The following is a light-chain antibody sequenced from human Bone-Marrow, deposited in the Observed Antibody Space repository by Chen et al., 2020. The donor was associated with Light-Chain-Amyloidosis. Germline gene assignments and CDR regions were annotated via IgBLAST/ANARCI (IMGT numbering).Light chain of an antibody. CDR3: SSYTTTYTLV. J-gene: IGLJ2*01. CDR2: VVT. V-gene: IGLV2-14*03. Sequence: SALTQPPSVSGSTGQSLPISCTATRSDVGSYTYVSWYQQHPGKAPKLIIYVVTSRPSGVSNRFSGSKSGNTASLTISGLQAEDEADYYCSSYTTTYTLVFGGGTKLTVL. CDR1: RSDVGSYTY.